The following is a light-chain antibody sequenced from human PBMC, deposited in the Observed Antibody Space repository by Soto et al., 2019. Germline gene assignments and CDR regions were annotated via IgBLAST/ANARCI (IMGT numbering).Light chain of an antibody. Sequence: DIQMTQSPSTLSASVGDRVTITCRASQSVNGWLAWYQQKPGKAPKLLIYAASNLESGVPSRFSGSGSGTEFTVTISSLQPDDSATYYCQRYNSTPWTFGQGTKVEVK. J-gene: IGKJ1*01. CDR1: QSVNGW. V-gene: IGKV1-5*01. CDR3: QRYNSTPWT. CDR2: AAS.